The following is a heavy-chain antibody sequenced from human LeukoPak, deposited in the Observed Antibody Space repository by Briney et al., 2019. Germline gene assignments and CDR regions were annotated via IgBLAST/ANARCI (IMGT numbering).Heavy chain of an antibody. CDR2: IYPGDGET. V-gene: IGHV5-51*01. J-gene: IGHJ4*02. D-gene: IGHD1-1*01. CDR1: GYSFTNYW. CDR3: ATSVVPRPHDYFFAF. Sequence: GESLKISCKASGYSFTNYWIGWVRQRPGKGLEWIGNIYPGDGETRYSPSFPGQVSISADKSLSTAYLQWTSLKASDSAIYFCATSVVPRPHDYFFAFWGQGAHVIVSS.